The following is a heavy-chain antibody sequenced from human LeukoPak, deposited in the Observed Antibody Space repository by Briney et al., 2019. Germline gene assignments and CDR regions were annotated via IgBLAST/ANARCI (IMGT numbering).Heavy chain of an antibody. CDR3: AREVPSGATLMVYATPTGGWFDP. Sequence: GSSVKVSCKASGGTFSSYAISWVRQAPGQGLEWMGGIIPIFGTANYAQKFQGRVTITADESTSTAYMELSSLRSGDTAVYYCAREVPSGATLMVYATPTGGWFDPWGQGTLVTVSS. D-gene: IGHD2-8*01. CDR1: GGTFSSYA. J-gene: IGHJ5*02. V-gene: IGHV1-69*01. CDR2: IIPIFGTA.